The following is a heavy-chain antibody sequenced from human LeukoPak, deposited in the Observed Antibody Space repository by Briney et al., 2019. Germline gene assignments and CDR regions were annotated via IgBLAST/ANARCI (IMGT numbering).Heavy chain of an antibody. Sequence: SSVKVSCKASGYTFTNYGISWVRTPSGKGLEWVGWISAYNGDKNYEQKLQGRGTMTTDTSTSTAYMELRSLRSDDTAVYYRARGGLSITMIVVDFDYWGQGTLVTVSS. CDR1: GYTFTNYG. J-gene: IGHJ4*02. CDR2: ISAYNGDK. CDR3: ARGGLSITMIVVDFDY. D-gene: IGHD3-22*01. V-gene: IGHV1-18*01.